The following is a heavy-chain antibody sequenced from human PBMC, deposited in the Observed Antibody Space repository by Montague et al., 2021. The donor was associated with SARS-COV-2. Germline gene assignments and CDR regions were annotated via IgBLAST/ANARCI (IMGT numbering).Heavy chain of an antibody. J-gene: IGHJ4*02. V-gene: IGHV4-39*07. CDR3: ARGRFLWGGVAY. CDR1: GASMSTNDYA. D-gene: IGHD3-3*01. Sequence: SETLSLTCTVSGASMSTNDYAWVWVRQPPGQGLEWIGSVYYSGHTYYSRSLESRVTISMDTSKCQFSLKLTSMTAADTAVYYCARGRFLWGGVAYWGPGTVVTVSS. CDR2: VYYSGHT.